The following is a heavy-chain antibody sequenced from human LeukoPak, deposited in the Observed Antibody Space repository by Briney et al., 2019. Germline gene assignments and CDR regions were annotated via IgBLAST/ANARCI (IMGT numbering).Heavy chain of an antibody. CDR2: IYYSGST. CDR3: ARGEYGDSEPYYYYYYYMDV. D-gene: IGHD4-17*01. J-gene: IGHJ6*03. V-gene: IGHV4-59*01. CDR1: GGSISSYY. Sequence: SETLSLTCTVSGGSISSYYWSWIRQPPGKGLEWIGYIYYSGSTNYNPSLKSRVTISVDTSKNQFSLKLSSVTAADTAVYYCARGEYGDSEPYYYYYYYMDVWGKGTTVTVSS.